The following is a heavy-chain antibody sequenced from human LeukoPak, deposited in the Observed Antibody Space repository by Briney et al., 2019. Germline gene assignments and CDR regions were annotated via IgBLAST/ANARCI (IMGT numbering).Heavy chain of an antibody. CDR1: GYTFTGYY. J-gene: IGHJ6*04. CDR3: ARALGYCSSTSCPAYGMDV. Sequence: ASVKVSCKASGYTFTGYYMHWVRQAPGQGLEWMGWINPNSGGTNYAQKFQGWVTMTRETSISTAYMELSRLRSDDTAVYYCARALGYCSSTSCPAYGMDVWAKGTTVTVSS. V-gene: IGHV1-2*04. D-gene: IGHD2-2*01. CDR2: INPNSGGT.